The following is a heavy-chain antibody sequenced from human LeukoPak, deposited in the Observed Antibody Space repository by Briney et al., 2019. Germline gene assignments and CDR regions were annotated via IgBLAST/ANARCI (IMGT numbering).Heavy chain of an antibody. CDR3: ANLNWNLPDY. V-gene: IGHV4-30-2*01. D-gene: IGHD1-1*01. CDR2: AYHSGST. CDR1: GGSISSGGYY. Sequence: SQTLSLTCTVSGGSISSGGYYWSWIRQPPGKGLEWIGFAYHSGSTSYNPSLKSRVTILLDTSKNQFSLKLSSVTAADTAVYYCANLNWNLPDYWGQGTLVTVSS. J-gene: IGHJ4*02.